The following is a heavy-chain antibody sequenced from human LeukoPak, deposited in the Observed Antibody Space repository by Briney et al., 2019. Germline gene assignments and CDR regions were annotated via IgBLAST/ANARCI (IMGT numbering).Heavy chain of an antibody. J-gene: IGHJ4*02. CDR2: IYYSGST. D-gene: IGHD3-22*01. Sequence: PSETLSLTCTVSGGSISSSSYYWSWIRQPPGKGLEWIGYIYYSGSTNYNPSLKSRVTMSVDTSKNQFSLKLSSVTAADTAVYYCARDLGEAHGYYDSSGHDYWGQGTLVTVSS. CDR1: GGSISSSSYY. CDR3: ARDLGEAHGYYDSSGHDY. V-gene: IGHV4-61*01.